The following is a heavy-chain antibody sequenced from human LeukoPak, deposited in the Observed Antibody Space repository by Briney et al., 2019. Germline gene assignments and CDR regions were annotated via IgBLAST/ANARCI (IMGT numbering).Heavy chain of an antibody. CDR1: DYTFTTYG. V-gene: IGHV1-18*01. CDR3: ARDRGPYCSGGSCYHGY. Sequence: ASVKVSCKASDYTFTTYGITWVRQAPGQGLEWMGWISPYNGNTNYAQKLQGRVTMTTDTSTSTAYMELRSLRSDDTAVYYCARDRGPYCSGGSCYHGYWGQRTLVTVSS. D-gene: IGHD2-15*01. J-gene: IGHJ4*02. CDR2: ISPYNGNT.